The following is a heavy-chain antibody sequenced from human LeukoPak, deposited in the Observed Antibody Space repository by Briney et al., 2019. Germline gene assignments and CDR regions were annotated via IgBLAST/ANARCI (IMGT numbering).Heavy chain of an antibody. CDR1: GYTFTSYA. V-gene: IGHV1-18*04. CDR3: ARAKRKSMVRGVIIEGNWFDP. D-gene: IGHD3-10*01. J-gene: IGHJ5*02. CDR2: ISAYNGNT. Sequence: ASVKVSCKASGYTFTSYAISRVRQAPGQGLEWMGWISAYNGNTNYAQKLQGRVTMTTDTSTSTAYMELRSLRSDDTAVYYCARAKRKSMVRGVIIEGNWFDPWGQGTLVTVSS.